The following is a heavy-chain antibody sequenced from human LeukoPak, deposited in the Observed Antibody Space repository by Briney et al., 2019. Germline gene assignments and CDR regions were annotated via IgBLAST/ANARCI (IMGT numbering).Heavy chain of an antibody. CDR1: GFTVSSNY. Sequence: GGSLRLSCAASGFTVSSNYMSWVRQAPGKGLEWVSVIYSGGSTYYADSVKGRFTISRDNSKNTLYLQMNSLRAEDTAVYYCAKDKTTVTPRGLDVWGQGTMVTVSS. J-gene: IGHJ3*01. D-gene: IGHD4-17*01. V-gene: IGHV3-53*01. CDR3: AKDKTTVTPRGLDV. CDR2: IYSGGST.